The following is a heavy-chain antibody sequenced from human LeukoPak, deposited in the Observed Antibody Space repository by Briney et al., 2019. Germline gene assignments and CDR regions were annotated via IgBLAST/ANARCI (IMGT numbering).Heavy chain of an antibody. Sequence: SETLSLTCTVSGGSISSDDSYWTWSRQHPAKGLAWIGYIYYSGDTYNNPSLQSRVSTSLDMSKNQFSLKLSSVTAADTAVYYCARLRGVDTTLITYYYYYMDVWGKGTTVTVSS. CDR1: GGSISSDDSY. J-gene: IGHJ6*03. V-gene: IGHV4-31*03. CDR3: ARLRGVDTTLITYYYYYMDV. D-gene: IGHD5-18*01. CDR2: IYYSGDT.